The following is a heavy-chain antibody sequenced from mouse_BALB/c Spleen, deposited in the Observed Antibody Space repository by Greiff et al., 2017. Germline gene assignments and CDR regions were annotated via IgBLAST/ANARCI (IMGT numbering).Heavy chain of an antibody. CDR3: ARDLGDY. J-gene: IGHJ2*01. Sequence: EVQVVESGGGLVQPGGSLRLSCATSGFTFTDYYMSWVRQPPGKALEWLGFIRNKANGYTTEYSASVKGRFTISRDNSQSILYLQMNTLRAEDSATYYCARDLGDYWGQGTTLTVSS. CDR2: IRNKANGYTT. D-gene: IGHD4-1*01. V-gene: IGHV7-3*02. CDR1: GFTFTDYY.